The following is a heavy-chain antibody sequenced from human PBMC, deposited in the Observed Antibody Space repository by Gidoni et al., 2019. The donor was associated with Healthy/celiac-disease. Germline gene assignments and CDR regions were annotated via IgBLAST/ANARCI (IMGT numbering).Heavy chain of an antibody. Sequence: EVQLVESGGGLVQPGGSLKLSCAASGFTFSGSAMHWVRQASGKGLEWVGRIRSKANSYATAYAASVKGRFTISRDDSKNTAYLQMNSLKTEDTAVYYCTRAVAGTDHYYGMDVWGQGTTVTVSS. CDR2: IRSKANSYAT. CDR1: GFTFSGSA. D-gene: IGHD6-19*01. CDR3: TRAVAGTDHYYGMDV. V-gene: IGHV3-73*02. J-gene: IGHJ6*02.